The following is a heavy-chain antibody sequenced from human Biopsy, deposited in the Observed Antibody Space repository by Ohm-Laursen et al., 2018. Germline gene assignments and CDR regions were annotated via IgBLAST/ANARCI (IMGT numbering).Heavy chain of an antibody. D-gene: IGHD3-22*01. Sequence: TLSLTCSVSGGSISSGGSYWSWIRQRPGKGLEWFGYIFNSANTYYNPSLKNLITISGDTFKNQFSLKLNSVTAADTAVYYSARGDYFDSNGYFWFDPWGQGTLVTVSS. CDR1: GGSISSGGSY. CDR3: ARGDYFDSNGYFWFDP. CDR2: IFNSANT. J-gene: IGHJ5*02. V-gene: IGHV4-31*01.